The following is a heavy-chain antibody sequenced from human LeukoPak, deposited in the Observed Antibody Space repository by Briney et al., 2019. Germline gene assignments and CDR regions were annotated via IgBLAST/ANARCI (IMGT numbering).Heavy chain of an antibody. Sequence: GGSLRLSCAASGFTFTSYWMSWGRQAPGKGLEWVANIKQDGSETYYVDSVKGRFTISRDNAKNSLYLQMNSLRAEDTAVYYCASLRETRYCSGGSCYSHYYGMDVWGQGTTVTVSS. V-gene: IGHV3-7*01. CDR1: GFTFTSYW. D-gene: IGHD2-15*01. J-gene: IGHJ6*02. CDR2: IKQDGSET. CDR3: ASLRETRYCSGGSCYSHYYGMDV.